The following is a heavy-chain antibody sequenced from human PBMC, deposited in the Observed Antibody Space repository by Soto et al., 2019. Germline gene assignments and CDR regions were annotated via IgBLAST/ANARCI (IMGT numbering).Heavy chain of an antibody. V-gene: IGHV4-59*01. CDR1: GGSISSYY. CDR3: ARTSGFQIDY. D-gene: IGHD5-12*01. J-gene: IGHJ4*02. CDR2: IYYSGST. Sequence: PSETLSLTCTVSGGSISSYYWSWIRQPPGKGLEWIGYIYYSGSTNYNPSLKSRVTISVDTSKNQFSLKLSSVTAADTAVYYCARTSGFQIDYWGQGTLVTVSS.